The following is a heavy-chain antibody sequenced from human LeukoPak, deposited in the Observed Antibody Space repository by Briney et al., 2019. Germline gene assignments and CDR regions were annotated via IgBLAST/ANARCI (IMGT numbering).Heavy chain of an antibody. D-gene: IGHD2-21*01. V-gene: IGHV1-69*04. CDR2: IIPILGKA. J-gene: IGHJ4*02. CDR1: GGTFSSYA. CDR3: ARDPGIVVVNIDYFDY. Sequence: GASVKVSCKASGGTFSSYAISWVRQAPGQGLEWMGRIIPILGKANYAQKFQGRVTITADKSTSTAYMELRSLRSDDTAVYYCARDPGIVVVNIDYFDYWGQGTLVTVSS.